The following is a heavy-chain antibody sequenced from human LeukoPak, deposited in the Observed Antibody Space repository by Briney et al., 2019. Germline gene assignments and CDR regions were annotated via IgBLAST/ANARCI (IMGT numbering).Heavy chain of an antibody. Sequence: ASVMVSCKASGYTFTSYGISWVRQAPGQGLEWMGWISAYNGNTNYAQKLQGRVTMTTDTSTSTAYMELRSLRSDDTAVYYCARTNVVPAANWFDPWGQGTLVTVSS. CDR3: ARTNVVPAANWFDP. V-gene: IGHV1-18*01. D-gene: IGHD2-2*01. CDR2: ISAYNGNT. CDR1: GYTFTSYG. J-gene: IGHJ5*02.